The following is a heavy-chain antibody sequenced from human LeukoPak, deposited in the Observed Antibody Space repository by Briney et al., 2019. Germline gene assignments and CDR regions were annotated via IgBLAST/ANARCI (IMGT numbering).Heavy chain of an antibody. CDR1: GFTFSSSA. Sequence: GGSLRLSCAASGFTFSSSAMSWVRQAPGKGLEWVANIKQDGSEKYYVDSVKGRFTISRDNAKNSLYLQMSSLRAEDTAVYYCAREYGDYDLGYYFDCWGQGTLVTVSS. CDR2: IKQDGSEK. CDR3: AREYGDYDLGYYFDC. V-gene: IGHV3-7*03. J-gene: IGHJ4*02. D-gene: IGHD4-17*01.